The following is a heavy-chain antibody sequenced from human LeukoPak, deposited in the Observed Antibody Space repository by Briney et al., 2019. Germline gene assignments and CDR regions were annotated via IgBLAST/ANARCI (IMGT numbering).Heavy chain of an antibody. CDR3: ARDYAVGYCSSTSCWITQYYFDY. CDR2: INPNSGGT. J-gene: IGHJ4*02. Sequence: ASVKVSCKASGYTFTGYYMHWVRQAPGQGLEWMGWINPNSGGTNYAQKFQGRVTMTRDTSISTAYMELSRLRSDDTAVYYCARDYAVGYCSSTSCWITQYYFDYWGQGTLVTVSS. CDR1: GYTFTGYY. V-gene: IGHV1-2*02. D-gene: IGHD2-2*01.